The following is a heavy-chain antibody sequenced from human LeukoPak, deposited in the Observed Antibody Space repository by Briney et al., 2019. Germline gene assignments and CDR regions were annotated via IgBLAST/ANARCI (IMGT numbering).Heavy chain of an antibody. Sequence: ASVKVSCKASGGTFSSYAISWVRQPPGQGLEWMGRIIPILGIANYAQKFQGRVTITADKSTSTAYMELSSLRSEDTAVYYCARVASGTGTTDWFDPWGQGTLVTVS. J-gene: IGHJ5*02. CDR1: GGTFSSYA. CDR3: ARVASGTGTTDWFDP. CDR2: IIPILGIA. D-gene: IGHD1-7*01. V-gene: IGHV1-69*04.